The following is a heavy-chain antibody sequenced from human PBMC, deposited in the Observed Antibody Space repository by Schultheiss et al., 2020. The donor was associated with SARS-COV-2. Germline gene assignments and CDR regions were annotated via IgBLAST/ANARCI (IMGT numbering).Heavy chain of an antibody. Sequence: GESLKISCAASGFTFSSYAMSWVRQAPGRGLEWVSTISDSGGDTYYTDSVKGRFTISRDNAKNSLYLQMNSLRAEDTAVYYCGRVPRRVVCSSTSCYAYYMEVWGKGTTVTVSS. V-gene: IGHV3-23*01. CDR2: ISDSGGDT. CDR1: GFTFSSYA. CDR3: GRVPRRVVCSSTSCYAYYMEV. J-gene: IGHJ6*03. D-gene: IGHD2-2*01.